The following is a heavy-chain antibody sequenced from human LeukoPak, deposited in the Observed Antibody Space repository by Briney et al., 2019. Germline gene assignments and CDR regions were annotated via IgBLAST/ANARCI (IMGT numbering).Heavy chain of an antibody. J-gene: IGHJ4*02. V-gene: IGHV3-30*18. CDR3: AKDGGSGDYFDY. Sequence: GGSLRLSCAASGFTFSSYAMHWVRQAPGKGLEWVAVISYDGSNKYYADSVQGRFTISRDNSKNTLYLQMNSQRAEDTAVYYCAKDGGSGDYFDYWGQGTLVTVSS. D-gene: IGHD3-10*01. CDR1: GFTFSSYA. CDR2: ISYDGSNK.